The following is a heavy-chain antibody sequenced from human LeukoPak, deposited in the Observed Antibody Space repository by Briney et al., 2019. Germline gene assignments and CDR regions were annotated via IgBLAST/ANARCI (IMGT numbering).Heavy chain of an antibody. J-gene: IGHJ4*02. CDR1: GGSISGYY. CDR2: IYSTGST. CDR3: ARVAFWSGYYTHFDY. Sequence: SETLSLTCTVSGGSISGYYWSWIRQPAGKALEWIGRIYSTGSTHYNPSLKSRVTMSVDTSKNQFSLELSSVTAADAAVYYCARVAFWSGYYTHFDYWGQGTLVTVSS. V-gene: IGHV4-4*07. D-gene: IGHD3-3*01.